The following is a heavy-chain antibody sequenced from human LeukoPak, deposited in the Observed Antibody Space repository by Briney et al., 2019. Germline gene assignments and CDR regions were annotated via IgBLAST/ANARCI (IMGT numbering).Heavy chain of an antibody. V-gene: IGHV3-13*01. CDR3: ARDSIVPAAAAYYYYGMDV. CDR2: IGTAGDT. D-gene: IGHD2-2*01. CDR1: GFTFSSYD. J-gene: IGHJ6*02. Sequence: GGSLRLSCAASGFTFSSYDMHWVRQATGKGLEWVSAIGTAGDTYYPGSVKGRFTISRENAKNSLYLQMNSLRAEDTAVYYCARDSIVPAAAAYYYYGMDVWGHGTTVTVSS.